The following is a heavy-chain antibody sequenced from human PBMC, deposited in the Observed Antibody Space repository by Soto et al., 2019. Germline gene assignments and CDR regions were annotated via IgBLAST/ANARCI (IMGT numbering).Heavy chain of an antibody. D-gene: IGHD3-22*01. V-gene: IGHV4-59*01. CDR1: TDSISSYY. CDR3: ARQFFSSSWIHFDY. J-gene: IGHJ4*02. CDR2: IHYSGSS. Sequence: SETLSLTCTVSTDSISSYYWSWIRQPPGKGLEWIAYIHYSGSSNYNPALKSRVTISVDTSKNQFSLKLRSVTAADTAVYYCARQFFSSSWIHFDYWGQGTVVTSPQ.